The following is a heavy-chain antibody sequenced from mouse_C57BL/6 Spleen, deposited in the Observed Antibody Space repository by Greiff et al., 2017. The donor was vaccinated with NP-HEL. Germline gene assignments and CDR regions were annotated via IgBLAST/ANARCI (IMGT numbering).Heavy chain of an antibody. CDR3: ARWGTTVVATKYFDY. CDR2: IYPRSGNT. D-gene: IGHD1-1*01. Sequence: QVQLKESGAELARPGASVKLSCKASGYTFTSYGISWVKQRTGQGLEWIGEIYPRSGNTYYNEKFKGKATLTADKSSSTAYMELRSLTSEDSAVYFCARWGTTVVATKYFDYWGQGTTLTVSS. J-gene: IGHJ2*01. V-gene: IGHV1-81*01. CDR1: GYTFTSYG.